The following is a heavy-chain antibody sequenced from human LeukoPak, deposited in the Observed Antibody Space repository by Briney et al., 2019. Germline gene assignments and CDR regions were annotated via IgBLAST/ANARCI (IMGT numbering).Heavy chain of an antibody. CDR3: ARDLDFWSGYPYYFDY. V-gene: IGHV3-48*01. Sequence: GRSLRLSCAASGFTFDDYAMHWVRQAPGKGLEWVSYISSSSSTIYYADPLKGRFTISRDNAKNSLYLQMNSLSAEDTAVYYCARDLDFWSGYPYYFDYWGQGTLVTVSS. J-gene: IGHJ4*02. D-gene: IGHD3-3*01. CDR1: GFTFDDYA. CDR2: ISSSSSTI.